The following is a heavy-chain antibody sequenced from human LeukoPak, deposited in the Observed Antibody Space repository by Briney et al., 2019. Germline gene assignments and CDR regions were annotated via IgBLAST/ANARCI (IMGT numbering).Heavy chain of an antibody. Sequence: GGSLSLFCAPSGFTFRSYNMNWVSQAPGKGLEWVSYITSSSNTIHYPDSVKGRFTISRDNTNNSLYLQMNSSSAEDTGVYYCARRKDWCTSSSCHFEFWGQGTLVTVSS. J-gene: IGHJ4*02. CDR2: ITSSSNTI. CDR3: ARRKDWCTSSSCHFEF. CDR1: GFTFRSYN. D-gene: IGHD2-2*01. V-gene: IGHV3-48*01.